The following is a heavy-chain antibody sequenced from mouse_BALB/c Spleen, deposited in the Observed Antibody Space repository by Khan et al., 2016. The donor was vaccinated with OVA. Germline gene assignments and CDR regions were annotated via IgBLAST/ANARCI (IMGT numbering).Heavy chain of an antibody. Sequence: VQLQQSGPELVKPGASVKVSCKASGYSFTDYNMFWVKQSHGKSLEWIGYIDPYNGGASYNQKFKGKATLTVDKSSSTAFMHLNSLTSEDSAVFCCVRTDYYGSSYYFDYWGQGTTLTVSS. CDR3: VRTDYYGSSYYFDY. J-gene: IGHJ2*01. V-gene: IGHV1S135*01. CDR2: IDPYNGGA. D-gene: IGHD1-1*01. CDR1: GYSFTDYN.